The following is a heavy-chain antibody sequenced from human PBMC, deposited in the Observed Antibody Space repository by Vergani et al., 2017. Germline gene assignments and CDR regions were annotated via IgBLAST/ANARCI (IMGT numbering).Heavy chain of an antibody. V-gene: IGHV3-21*06. CDR2: ISGRSNYI. CDR1: GFTLSDHV. CDR3: ARKKYYDSKDYYQVEPFDY. Sequence: EVQLVESGGGLVQPGGSLRLSCAASGFTLSDHVMDWVRQAPGKGLEWVSSISGRSNYIYYADSLKGRFTISRDNSKNSVYLQMNSLRAEDTAIYYCARKKYYDSKDYYQVEPFDYWGQGTLVTVSS. J-gene: IGHJ4*02. D-gene: IGHD3-22*01.